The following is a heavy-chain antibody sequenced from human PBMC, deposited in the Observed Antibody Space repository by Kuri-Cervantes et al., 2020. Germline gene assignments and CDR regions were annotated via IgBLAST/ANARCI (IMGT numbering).Heavy chain of an antibody. CDR2: ISGSGGST. V-gene: IGHV3-23*01. CDR1: GFTFSSYA. CDR3: ARDLGYNSKLFDY. Sequence: GESLKISCAASGFTFSSYAMSWVRQAPGKGLEWVSAISGSGGSTYYADSVKGRFTISRDNSKNTLYLQMNSLRAEDTAVYYCARDLGYNSKLFDYWGQGTLVTVSS. J-gene: IGHJ4*02. D-gene: IGHD5-24*01.